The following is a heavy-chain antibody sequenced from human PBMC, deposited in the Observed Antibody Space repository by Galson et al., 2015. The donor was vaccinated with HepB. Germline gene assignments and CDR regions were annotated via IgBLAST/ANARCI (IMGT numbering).Heavy chain of an antibody. V-gene: IGHV3-53*01. CDR2: VYGGDTP. CDR3: VRYCTKTSCPKAGAFDF. CDR1: GLSVFDNY. J-gene: IGHJ3*01. Sequence: SLRLSCAVSGLSVFDNYMTWVRQAPGKGLEWVSRVYGGDTPSSADSVRGRFTISAHPSQNTFSLPMNSLRVDDTAVYYCVRYCTKTSCPKAGAFDFWGQGTMVTVSS. D-gene: IGHD2-8*01.